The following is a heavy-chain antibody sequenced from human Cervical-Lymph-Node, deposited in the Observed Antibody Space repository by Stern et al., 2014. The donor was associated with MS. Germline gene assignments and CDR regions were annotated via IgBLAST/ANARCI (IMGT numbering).Heavy chain of an antibody. CDR3: ARHSNLPSSYRMDV. V-gene: IGHV4-39*01. CDR2: IYYSGGT. D-gene: IGHD5-18*01. J-gene: IGHJ6*01. Sequence: QLQLQESGPGLVKPSETLSLTCTVSGGSISSSSYYWGWIRQPPGKGLEWIGNIYYSGGTYYNPSLKSRVTIPVDTSRNQFSLKLSSVTAADTAVYYCARHSNLPSSYRMDVWGQGTTVNVSS. CDR1: GGSISSSSYY.